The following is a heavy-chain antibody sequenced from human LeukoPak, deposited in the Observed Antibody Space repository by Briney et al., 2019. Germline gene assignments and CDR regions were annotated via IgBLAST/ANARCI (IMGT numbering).Heavy chain of an antibody. D-gene: IGHD4-11*01. J-gene: IGHJ4*02. CDR3: ASRDYSKLSLDY. CDR2: ISTSSSAI. V-gene: IGHV3-48*01. Sequence: PGGSLRLSCAASGFTFSSYSLNWVRQAPGKGLEWVSYISTSSSAIYYADSVKGRFTISRDNAKNSLYLQMNSLRAEDTAVYYCASRDYSKLSLDYWGQGTLVTVSS. CDR1: GFTFSSYS.